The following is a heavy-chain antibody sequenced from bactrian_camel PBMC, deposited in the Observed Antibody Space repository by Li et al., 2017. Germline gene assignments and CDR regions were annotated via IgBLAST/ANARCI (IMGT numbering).Heavy chain of an antibody. CDR1: GDTYSRGC. D-gene: IGHD5*01. Sequence: VQLVESGGGSVQAGGTLRLSCAYSGDTYSRGCLGWFRQFADGKREGVVGVDSRGITEYANSVRGRFTISKDSAKNTLYLQMNNLKPEDTAIYYCALDGTYGGDWDEHRVLRRTEYNNWGQGTQVTVGQGTQVTVS. J-gene: IGHJ4*01. CDR2: VDSRGIT. V-gene: IGHV3S53*01.